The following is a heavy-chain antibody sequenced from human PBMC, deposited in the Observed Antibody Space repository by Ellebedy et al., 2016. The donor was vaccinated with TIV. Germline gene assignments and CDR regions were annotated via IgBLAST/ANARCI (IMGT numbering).Heavy chain of an antibody. J-gene: IGHJ4*02. CDR1: GFTFSSYG. CDR2: ISYDGSNK. Sequence: GESLKISCAASGFTFSSYGMHWVRQAPGKGLEWVAVISYDGSNKYYAASVTGRFTISRDNSKNTLYLQMNSLRAEDTAVYYCARGGTGTRGLGYWGQGTLVTVSS. D-gene: IGHD1-7*01. CDR3: ARGGTGTRGLGY. V-gene: IGHV3-30*03.